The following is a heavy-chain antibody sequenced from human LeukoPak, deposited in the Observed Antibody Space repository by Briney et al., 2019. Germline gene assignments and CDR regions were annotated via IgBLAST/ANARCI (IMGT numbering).Heavy chain of an antibody. CDR1: RATFRSYA. CDR3: AREFKPPGMSMIADFYGMDV. Sequence: SVKVSCKASRATFRSYAISWVRQAPGQGLEWMGGIIPIFGTANYAQKFQGRVTITADDSTNTAYMELRSLRSDDTAVYFCAREFKPPGMSMIADFYGMDVWGQGTTVTVSS. V-gene: IGHV1-69*01. CDR2: IIPIFGTA. D-gene: IGHD3-22*01. J-gene: IGHJ6*02.